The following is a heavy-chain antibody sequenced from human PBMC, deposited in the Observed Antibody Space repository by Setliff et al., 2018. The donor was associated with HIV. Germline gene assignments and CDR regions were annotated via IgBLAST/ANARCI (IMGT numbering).Heavy chain of an antibody. Sequence: SETLSLTCTVSGASINSGDSYWTWIRQSPGKGLEWIGFIYYSGSNYYNPSLKSRVSISLDASKSQFSLWLTSVTAADTAVYYCARGRWGGGAGAPSYYFDSWGQGTLVTVSS. J-gene: IGHJ4*02. CDR3: ARGRWGGGAGAPSYYFDS. CDR1: GASINSGDSY. V-gene: IGHV4-30-4*01. CDR2: IYYSGSN. D-gene: IGHD6-19*01.